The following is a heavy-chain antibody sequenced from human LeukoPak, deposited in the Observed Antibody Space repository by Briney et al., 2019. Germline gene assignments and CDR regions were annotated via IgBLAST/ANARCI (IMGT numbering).Heavy chain of an antibody. CDR2: MNPNSGNT. CDR3: VRVSEWLDYYYYGMDV. D-gene: IGHD6-19*01. V-gene: IGHV1-8*01. Sequence: GASVKVSCKASGYTFTSYDINWVRQATGQGLEWMGWMNPNSGNTGYAQKFQGRVTMTRNTSISTAYMELSSLRSEDTAVYYCVRVSEWLDYYYYGMDVWGQGTTVTVSS. CDR1: GYTFTSYD. J-gene: IGHJ6*02.